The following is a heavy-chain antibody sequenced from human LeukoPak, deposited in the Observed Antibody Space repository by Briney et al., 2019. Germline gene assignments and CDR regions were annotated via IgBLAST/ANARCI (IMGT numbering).Heavy chain of an antibody. D-gene: IGHD2-15*01. CDR1: GFTFSNCA. CDR2: ISCGGDNT. J-gene: IGHJ6*03. Sequence: GGSLRLACAASGFTFSNCAITWVRQAPGKGLGWVSTISCGGDNTDYADSVKGRFTVSRDNAKTSLYLQMNSLRAEDTAVYYCARASEGGYYYYYTDVWGKGTTVTVSS. V-gene: IGHV3-23*01. CDR3: ARASEGGYYYYYTDV.